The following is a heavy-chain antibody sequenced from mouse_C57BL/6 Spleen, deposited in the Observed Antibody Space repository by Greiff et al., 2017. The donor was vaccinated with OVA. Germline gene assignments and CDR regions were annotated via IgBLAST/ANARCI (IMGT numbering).Heavy chain of an antibody. J-gene: IGHJ4*01. CDR3: ARHFGSSSYYAMDY. CDR1: GFTFSSYT. CDR2: ISGGGGNT. D-gene: IGHD1-1*01. Sequence: EVQVVESGGGLVKPGGSLKLSCAASGFTFSSYTMSWVRQTPEKRLEWVATISGGGGNTYYPDSVKGRFTISRDNAKNTLYLQMSSLRSEDTALYYCARHFGSSSYYAMDYWGQGTSVTVSS. V-gene: IGHV5-9*01.